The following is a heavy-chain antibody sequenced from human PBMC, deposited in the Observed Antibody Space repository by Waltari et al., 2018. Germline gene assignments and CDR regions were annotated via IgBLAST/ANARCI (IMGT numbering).Heavy chain of an antibody. J-gene: IGHJ4*02. CDR1: GFTLSRYA. CDR2: ISGSAGST. CDR3: AKDQYTSSRRGFDS. V-gene: IGHV3-23*01. D-gene: IGHD3-10*01. Sequence: EVQLSESGGGLVQPGGSLRLSCAASGFTLSRYALSWVRQAPGKGLEWVSTISGSAGSTYYADSVKGRFTISRDISKNTLFLQMNSLRAEDTALYSCAKDQYTSSRRGFDSWGQGTLVTVSS.